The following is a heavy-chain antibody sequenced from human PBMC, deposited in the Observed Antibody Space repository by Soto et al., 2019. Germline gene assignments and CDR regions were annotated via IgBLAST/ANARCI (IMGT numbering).Heavy chain of an antibody. J-gene: IGHJ4*02. V-gene: IGHV3-23*01. CDR3: AKQSPYSNSWYGIDY. D-gene: IGHD6-13*01. CDR2: ISGSGGST. Sequence: EVQLLESVGGLVQPGGSLRLSCAASGFTFSTYAMNWVRQAPGMGLEWVLGISGSGGSTHYADAVKGRFTISRDNSKNTLYLQMNILRAEDTAVYYCAKQSPYSNSWYGIDYWGQGTLVIVST. CDR1: GFTFSTYA.